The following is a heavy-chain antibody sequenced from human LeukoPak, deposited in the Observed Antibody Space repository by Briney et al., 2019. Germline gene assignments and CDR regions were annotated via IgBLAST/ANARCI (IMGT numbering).Heavy chain of an antibody. CDR1: GFTFSSYW. D-gene: IGHD2/OR15-2a*01. V-gene: IGHV3-74*01. CDR2: ISGDGSST. CDR3: TTDDPVNRS. Sequence: PGGSLRLSCAASGFTFSSYWMHWVRQAPGEGLVWVSHISGDGSSTSYVDSVKGRFTISRDNAKNTLYLQMSSLKTEDTAMYYCTTDDPVNRSWGQGTLVTVSS. J-gene: IGHJ4*02.